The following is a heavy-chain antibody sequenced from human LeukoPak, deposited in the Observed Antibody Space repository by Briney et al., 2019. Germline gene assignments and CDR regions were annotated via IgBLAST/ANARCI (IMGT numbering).Heavy chain of an antibody. Sequence: SETVSLTCTVSGGSINRSSRYYWGWIRQPPGKGLEWIGSIFYSGSTYYNPSLKSRVTISVDTSNNQFSLKLTSVTAADTAVYYCARHVPSTIFFNWFDPWGQGTLVTVSS. J-gene: IGHJ5*02. D-gene: IGHD3-3*01. V-gene: IGHV4-39*01. CDR2: IFYSGST. CDR1: GGSINRSSRYY. CDR3: ARHVPSTIFFNWFDP.